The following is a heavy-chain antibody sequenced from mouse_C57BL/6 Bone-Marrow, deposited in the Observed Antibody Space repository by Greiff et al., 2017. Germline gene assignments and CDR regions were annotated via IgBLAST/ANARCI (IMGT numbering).Heavy chain of an antibody. J-gene: IGHJ2*01. Sequence: EVQRVESGEGLVKPGGSLTLSCAASGFTFSSYAMSWVRQTPEKRLEWVAYISSGGDYIYYADTVKGRFTISRDNARNTLYLQMSRLKYEDTAMYYGTRENLRYCFDYWGQGTTLTVSS. V-gene: IGHV5-9-1*02. CDR2: ISSGGDYI. CDR3: TRENLRYCFDY. CDR1: GFTFSSYA. D-gene: IGHD1-1*01.